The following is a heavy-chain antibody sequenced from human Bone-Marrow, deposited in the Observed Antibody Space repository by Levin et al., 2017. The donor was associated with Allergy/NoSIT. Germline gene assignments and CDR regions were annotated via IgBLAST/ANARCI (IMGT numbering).Heavy chain of an antibody. CDR3: ARDHREYSSGQSTDYFDY. CDR1: GYTFTSYY. V-gene: IGHV1-46*01. CDR2: INPSGGST. D-gene: IGHD6-19*01. Sequence: ASVKVSCKASGYTFTSYYMHWVRQAPGQGLEWMGIINPSGGSTSYAQKFQGRVTMTRDTSTSTVYMELSSLRSEDTAVYYCARDHREYSSGQSTDYFDYWGQGTLVTVSS. J-gene: IGHJ4*02.